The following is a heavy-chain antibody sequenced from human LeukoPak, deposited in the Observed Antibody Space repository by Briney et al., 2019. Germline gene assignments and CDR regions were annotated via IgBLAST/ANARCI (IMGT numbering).Heavy chain of an antibody. CDR3: ARVSRIFDY. V-gene: IGHV4-59*01. J-gene: IGHJ4*02. CDR2: IYYSGST. D-gene: IGHD2-15*01. CDR1: GGSISSYY. Sequence: SETLSLXCTVSGGSISSYYWSWLRQPPGKGLEWIGYIYYSGSTNYNPSLKSRVTISVDTSKNQFSLKLSSVTAADTAVYYCARVSRIFDYWGQGTLVTVSS.